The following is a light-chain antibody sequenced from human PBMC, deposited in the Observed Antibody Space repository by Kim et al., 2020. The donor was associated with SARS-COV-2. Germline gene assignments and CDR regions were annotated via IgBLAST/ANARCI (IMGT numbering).Light chain of an antibody. CDR2: AAS. CDR1: QSISSH. J-gene: IGKJ4*01. Sequence: DIQMTQSPSSLSASVGDRVTITCRTTQSISSHLNWYQQKPGRAPKLLIYAASSLQSGVPSRFSGTGSGTDFTLTISSLQPEDCATYYCQQSYRTPWLSVGGGTKVDIK. V-gene: IGKV1-39*01. CDR3: QQSYRTPWLS.